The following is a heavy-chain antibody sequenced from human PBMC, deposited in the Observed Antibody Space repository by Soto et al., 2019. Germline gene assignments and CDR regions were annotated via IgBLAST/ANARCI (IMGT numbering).Heavy chain of an antibody. CDR3: ARDSQDPLYYYGMDV. V-gene: IGHV4-39*02. CDR1: GSSISSSSYY. D-gene: IGHD2-15*01. CDR2: IYYRGST. J-gene: IGHJ6*02. Sequence: SDTLSLTCTVSGSSISSSSYYWGWIRKPPGKGLEWIGSIYYRGSTYYNQSLKSRVTISVDTSKNQISLKLSSETAADTAVYYCARDSQDPLYYYGMDVWGQGTTVT.